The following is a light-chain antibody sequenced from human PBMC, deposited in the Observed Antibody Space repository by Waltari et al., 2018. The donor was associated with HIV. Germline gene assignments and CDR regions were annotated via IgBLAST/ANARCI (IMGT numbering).Light chain of an antibody. V-gene: IGKV1-39*01. J-gene: IGKJ3*01. CDR2: AAS. CDR3: QQSYSTPLT. CDR1: QSISSN. Sequence: DIQMTQSPSSLSASIGDRVIMTCRASQSISSNLNWFQQRPGKAPKLLIYAASSLQSGVPSRFSGSGSGTDFTLTISSLQPEDFATYFCQQSYSTPLTFGTGTKVDIK.